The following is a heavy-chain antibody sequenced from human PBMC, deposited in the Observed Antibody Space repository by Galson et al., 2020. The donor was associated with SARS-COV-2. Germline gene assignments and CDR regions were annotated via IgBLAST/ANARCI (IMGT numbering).Heavy chain of an antibody. V-gene: IGHV3-30-3*01. Sequence: GGSLRLSCAASGFTFSSYAMHWVRQAPGKGLEWVAVISYDGSNKYYADSVKGRFTISRDNSKNTLYLQMNSLRAEDTAVYYCARDKAIIWFGPLDYWGQGTLVTVSS. CDR1: GFTFSSYA. CDR3: ARDKAIIWFGPLDY. J-gene: IGHJ4*02. CDR2: ISYDGSNK. D-gene: IGHD3-10*01.